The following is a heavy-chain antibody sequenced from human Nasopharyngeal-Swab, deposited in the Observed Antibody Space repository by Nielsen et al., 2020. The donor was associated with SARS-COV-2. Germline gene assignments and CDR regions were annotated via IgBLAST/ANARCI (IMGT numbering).Heavy chain of an antibody. Sequence: SETLSLTCAVHGGSFSGYYWSWIRQPPGKGLEWIGEINHSGSTNYNPSLKSRVTISVDTSKNQFSLKLSSVTAADTAVYYCARVTVTNYYYYMDVWGKGTTVTVSS. D-gene: IGHD4-11*01. J-gene: IGHJ6*03. V-gene: IGHV4-34*01. CDR3: ARVTVTNYYYYMDV. CDR1: GGSFSGYY. CDR2: INHSGST.